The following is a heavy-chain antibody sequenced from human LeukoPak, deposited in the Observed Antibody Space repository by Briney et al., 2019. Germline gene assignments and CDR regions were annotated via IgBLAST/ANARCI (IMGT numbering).Heavy chain of an antibody. V-gene: IGHV3-23*01. Sequence: GGSLRLSCAASGFTFSSYAMSWVRQAPGKGLEWVSAISGSGATTYHADSVRGRFTISRDNSRDNSKNMLYLQMNSLRAEDTAIYYCAKSGEGGTTIRTWVDYWGQGTLVTVSS. J-gene: IGHJ4*02. CDR1: GFTFSSYA. CDR3: AKSGEGGTTIRTWVDY. D-gene: IGHD1-1*01. CDR2: ISGSGATT.